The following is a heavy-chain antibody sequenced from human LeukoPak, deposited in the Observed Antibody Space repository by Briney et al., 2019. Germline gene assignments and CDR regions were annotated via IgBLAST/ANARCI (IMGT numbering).Heavy chain of an antibody. V-gene: IGHV3-7*01. CDR3: ARWGQTSGFYYVDN. J-gene: IGHJ4*02. D-gene: IGHD1-26*01. Sequence: GGSLRLSCGASGFTLSNNWMTWVRQAPGRGLEWVASIKQDGSVKYYVDSVKGRFTISRDNARNSLSLQMNSLGVEDTAVYFCARWGQTSGFYYVDNWGQGTLVTVSS. CDR2: IKQDGSVK. CDR1: GFTLSNNW.